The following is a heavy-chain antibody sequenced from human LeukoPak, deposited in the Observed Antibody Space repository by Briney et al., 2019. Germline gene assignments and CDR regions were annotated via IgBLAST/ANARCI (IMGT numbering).Heavy chain of an antibody. CDR3: ASTPSTLVAVVKKPLDSFDM. Sequence: GGSLRLSCAASGFTFSSYFMSWVRQAPGKGLEWVANIKEDGSARYYVDSVKGRFTISRDNAKNSLYLQMNSLRAEDTAVYYCASTPSTLVAVVKKPLDSFDMWGHGTMVTVSS. J-gene: IGHJ3*02. D-gene: IGHD3-22*01. CDR2: IKEDGSAR. CDR1: GFTFSSYF. V-gene: IGHV3-7*01.